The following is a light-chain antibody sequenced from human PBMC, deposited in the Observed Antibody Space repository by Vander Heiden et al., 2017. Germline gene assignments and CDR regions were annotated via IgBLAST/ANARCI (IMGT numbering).Light chain of an antibody. CDR2: KAS. V-gene: IGKV1-5*03. CDR1: QSISSW. Sequence: DIQITQSPSTLSASVGGRVTITCRASQSISSWLAWYQQKPGKAPKLLIYKASSLESGVPSRFSGSGSGTEFTLTISSLQPDDFATYYCQQYKSYPYTFGQGTKLEIK. CDR3: QQYKSYPYT. J-gene: IGKJ2*01.